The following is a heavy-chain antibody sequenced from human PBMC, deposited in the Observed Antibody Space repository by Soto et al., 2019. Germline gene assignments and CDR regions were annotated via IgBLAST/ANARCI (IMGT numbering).Heavy chain of an antibody. CDR3: AREADCSGGSCYSKFAP. CDR1: GGTFSSYT. D-gene: IGHD2-15*01. V-gene: IGHV1-69*08. CDR2: IIPILGIA. J-gene: IGHJ5*02. Sequence: QVQLVQSGAEVKKPGSSVKVSCKASGGTFSSYTISWVRQAPGQGLEWMGRIIPILGIANYAQKFQGRVTIPADKSTSTAYMELSSLRSEDTAVYYCAREADCSGGSCYSKFAPWGQGTLVTVSS.